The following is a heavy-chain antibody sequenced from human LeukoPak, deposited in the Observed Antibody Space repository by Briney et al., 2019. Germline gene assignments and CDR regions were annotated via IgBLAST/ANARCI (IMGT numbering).Heavy chain of an antibody. D-gene: IGHD3-10*01. CDR2: ISGSGGST. CDR1: GFTFSIYG. J-gene: IGHJ6*02. CDR3: ARARGVLYYIGMDV. Sequence: GSLRLSCAASGFTFSIYGMSWVRQAPGKGLEWVSAISGSGGSTYYADSVKGRFTISRDNSKNTLYLQMNNLRAEDTAVYYCARARGVLYYIGMDVWGQGTTVTVSS. V-gene: IGHV3-23*01.